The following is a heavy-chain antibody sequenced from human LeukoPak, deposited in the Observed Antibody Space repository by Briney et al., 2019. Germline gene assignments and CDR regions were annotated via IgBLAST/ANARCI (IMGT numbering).Heavy chain of an antibody. D-gene: IGHD3-9*01. V-gene: IGHV3-48*02. Sequence: GGSLRLSCTASGFTVSSSYMSWVRQAPGTGLEWVSYISSSSSTIYYADSVKGRFTISRDNAKNSLYLQMNSLRDEDTAVYYCARSIGYYDILTGYYHFDYWGQGTLVTVSS. CDR3: ARSIGYYDILTGYYHFDY. J-gene: IGHJ4*02. CDR1: GFTVSSSY. CDR2: ISSSSSTI.